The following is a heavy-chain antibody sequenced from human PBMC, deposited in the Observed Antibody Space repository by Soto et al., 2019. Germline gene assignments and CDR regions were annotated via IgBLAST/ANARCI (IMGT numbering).Heavy chain of an antibody. J-gene: IGHJ2*01. CDR3: ERGRPRLYDKKFDL. Sequence: EVQLVESGGGLVQPGGSLRLSCAASGFTFSSYAMHWVRQAPGKGLEYVSAISSNGGSTYYANSVKGRFTISRDNSKNTLYLQMGSLKAEDMAVYYCERGRPRLYDKKFDLWGRGTLVTVSS. CDR2: ISSNGGST. D-gene: IGHD1-1*01. CDR1: GFTFSSYA. V-gene: IGHV3-64*01.